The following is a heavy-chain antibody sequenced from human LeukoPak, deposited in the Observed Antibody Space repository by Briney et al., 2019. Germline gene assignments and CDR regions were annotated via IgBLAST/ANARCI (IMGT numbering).Heavy chain of an antibody. V-gene: IGHV4-34*01. CDR1: GGSFSGYY. CDR2: INHSGST. J-gene: IGHJ4*02. Sequence: PSETLSLTCAVYGGSFSGYYWSWIRQPPGKGLEWIGEINHSGSTNYNPSLKSRVTISVDTPKNQVSLKLSSVTAADTAMYYCARAAEYSSGWYLFDYWGQGILVTVSA. D-gene: IGHD6-19*01. CDR3: ARAAEYSSGWYLFDY.